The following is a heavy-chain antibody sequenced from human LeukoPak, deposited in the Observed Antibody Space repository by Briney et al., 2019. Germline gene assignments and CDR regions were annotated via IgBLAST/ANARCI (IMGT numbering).Heavy chain of an antibody. D-gene: IGHD2-21*01. Sequence: SETLSLTCTVSGGSISSYYWSWIRQPPGKGLEWMGYIYYSGSTNYNPSLKSRVTISVDTSKNQFSLKLSSVTAADTAVYYCARLVIRQYYYYGMDVWGQGTTVTVSS. CDR1: GGSISSYY. J-gene: IGHJ6*02. CDR2: IYYSGST. CDR3: ARLVIRQYYYYGMDV. V-gene: IGHV4-59*08.